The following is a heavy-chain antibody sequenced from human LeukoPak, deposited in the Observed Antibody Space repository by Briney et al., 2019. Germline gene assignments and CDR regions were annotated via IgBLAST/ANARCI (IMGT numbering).Heavy chain of an antibody. J-gene: IGHJ4*02. V-gene: IGHV3-7*05. CDR2: TRQDDSVK. Sequence: PVGSLRLSCAAPGFTSRSIWMCTGRPAPGTRLERGSNTRQDDSVKNYVNSVMGRFTISRDNAKYSVYLQMNSLRAEDTAVYYCTRQTERDAYNRYWGQGTLVTVSS. CDR1: GFTSRSIW. D-gene: IGHD5-24*01. CDR3: TRQTERDAYNRY.